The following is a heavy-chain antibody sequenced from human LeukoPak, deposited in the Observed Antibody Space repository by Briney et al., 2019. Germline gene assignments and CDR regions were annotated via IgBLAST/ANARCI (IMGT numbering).Heavy chain of an antibody. CDR2: IWYDGSNK. CDR3: ARDYGSGIDC. D-gene: IGHD3-10*01. CDR1: GLTFSSYG. J-gene: IGHJ4*02. V-gene: IGHV3-33*01. Sequence: GVSLRLSCAASGLTFSSYGMHWVRQAPGKGLEWVALIWYDGSNKYYADSVKGRFTISRDNSKNTLSLQMNSLRAEDTAVYYCARDYGSGIDCWGQGTLVTVS.